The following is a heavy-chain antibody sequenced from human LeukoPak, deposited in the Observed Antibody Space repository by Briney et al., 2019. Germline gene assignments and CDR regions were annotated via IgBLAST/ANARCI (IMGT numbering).Heavy chain of an antibody. J-gene: IGHJ4*02. CDR1: GYTFTSYG. CDR2: MNPNSGNT. D-gene: IGHD6-13*01. V-gene: IGHV1-8*02. CDR3: AGVTRRYSSSWGLQLGY. Sequence: ASVKVSCKASGYTFTSYGISWVRQAPGQGLEWMGWMNPNSGNTGYAQKFQGRVTMTRNTSISTAYMELRSLRSDDTAVYYCAGVTRRYSSSWGLQLGYWGQGTLVTVSS.